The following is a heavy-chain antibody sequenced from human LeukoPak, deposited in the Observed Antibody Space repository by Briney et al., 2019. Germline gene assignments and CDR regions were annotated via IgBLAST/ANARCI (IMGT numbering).Heavy chain of an antibody. Sequence: ASVKVSCKASGGTFSSYAISWVRQAPGQGLEWMGGIIPISGTANYAQKFQGRVTITADESTSTAYMELSSLRSEDTAVYYCASGIAVAPGYFDYWGQGTLVTVSS. CDR1: GGTFSSYA. J-gene: IGHJ4*02. D-gene: IGHD6-19*01. V-gene: IGHV1-69*13. CDR2: IIPISGTA. CDR3: ASGIAVAPGYFDY.